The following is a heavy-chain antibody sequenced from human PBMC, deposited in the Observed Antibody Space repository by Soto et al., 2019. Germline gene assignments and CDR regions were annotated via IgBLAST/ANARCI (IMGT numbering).Heavy chain of an antibody. J-gene: IGHJ4*02. CDR2: MSDDGSKK. Sequence: QVQLVESGGSVVQPGRSLRLSSAASAFYFSKYGMHWVCQAPGKGLEWVAEMSDDGSKKYYGDSVKGRFTISRDNSKNTLYLLMDSLRPEDTAMYYCAKELRETGGYYFDCWRQGTLVTVSS. D-gene: IGHD3-16*01. V-gene: IGHV3-30*18. CDR1: AFYFSKYG. CDR3: AKELRETGGYYFDC.